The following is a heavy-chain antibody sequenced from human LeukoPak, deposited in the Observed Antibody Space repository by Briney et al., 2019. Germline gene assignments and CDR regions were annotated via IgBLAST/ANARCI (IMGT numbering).Heavy chain of an antibody. CDR1: GFTFNTAW. V-gene: IGHV3-74*01. CDR2: IYSDGSST. CDR3: ATDSGHSFSF. Sequence: GGSLRLSCVASGFTFNTAWMHRVRQAPGKGLVWVSRIYSDGSSTTYADSVKGRFTISRDNARNTLYLQMNSLRAEDTAVYYCATDSGHSFSFWGQGTMVTVSS. J-gene: IGHJ3*01. D-gene: IGHD3-10*01.